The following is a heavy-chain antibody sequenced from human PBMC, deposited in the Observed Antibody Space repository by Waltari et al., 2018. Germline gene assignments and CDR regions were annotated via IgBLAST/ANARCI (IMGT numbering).Heavy chain of an antibody. CDR1: GGSISSYY. V-gene: IGHV4-59*01. Sequence: QVQLQESGPGLVKPSETLSLTCTVSGGSISSYYWSWIRQPPGKGREGIGYIYYSGSTNYNPSLKSRVTISVDTSKNQFSLKLSSVTAADTAVYYCARGSHYYDSSGYYYHYYYYYMDVWGKGTTVTVSS. CDR3: ARGSHYYDSSGYYYHYYYYYMDV. J-gene: IGHJ6*03. CDR2: IYYSGST. D-gene: IGHD3-22*01.